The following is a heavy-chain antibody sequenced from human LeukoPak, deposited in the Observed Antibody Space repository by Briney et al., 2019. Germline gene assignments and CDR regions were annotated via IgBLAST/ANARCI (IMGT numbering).Heavy chain of an antibody. Sequence: ASVKVSCKASGYTFTSYGISWVRQAPGQGLEWMGWISAYNGNTNHAQKLQGRVTMTTDTSTSTAYMELRSLRSDDTAVYYCARDPHYYGSGSYYNSNWFDPWGQGTLVTVSS. CDR3: ARDPHYYGSGSYYNSNWFDP. CDR2: ISAYNGNT. J-gene: IGHJ5*02. D-gene: IGHD3-10*01. CDR1: GYTFTSYG. V-gene: IGHV1-18*04.